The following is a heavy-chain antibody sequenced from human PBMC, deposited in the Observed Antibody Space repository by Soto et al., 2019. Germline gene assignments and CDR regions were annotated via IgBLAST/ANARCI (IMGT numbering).Heavy chain of an antibody. V-gene: IGHV4-30-4*02. CDR1: GGSISSGDYY. CDR3: AREALVREQNWFDP. J-gene: IGHJ5*02. Sequence: SETLSLTCTVSGGSISSGDYYWSWIRQPPGKGLEWIGYIYYSGSTYYNPSLKSRVTISVDTSKNQFSLKLSSVTAADTAVYYCAREALVREQNWFDPWGQGTLVTVSS. CDR2: IYYSGST. D-gene: IGHD6-13*01.